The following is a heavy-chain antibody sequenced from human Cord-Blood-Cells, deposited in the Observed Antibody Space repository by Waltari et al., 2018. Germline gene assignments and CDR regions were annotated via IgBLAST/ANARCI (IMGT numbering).Heavy chain of an antibody. CDR3: ARQILGYCSSTSCYVDAFDI. Sequence: QLQLQESGPGLVKPSETLSLTCTVPGGSLSSSSYYWGWIRQPPGEGLEWIGSIYYSGSTYYNPSLKSRVTISVDTSKNQFSLKLSSVTAADTAVYYCARQILGYCSSTSCYVDAFDIWGQGTMVTVSS. CDR2: IYYSGST. J-gene: IGHJ3*02. V-gene: IGHV4-39*01. CDR1: GGSLSSSSYY. D-gene: IGHD2-2*01.